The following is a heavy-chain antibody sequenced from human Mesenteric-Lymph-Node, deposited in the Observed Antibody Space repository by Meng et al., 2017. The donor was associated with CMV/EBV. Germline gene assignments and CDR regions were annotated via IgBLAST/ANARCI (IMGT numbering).Heavy chain of an antibody. CDR2: ISAYNGNT. V-gene: IGHV1-18*01. CDR3: ARDIAAAGTSLSDDY. D-gene: IGHD6-13*01. CDR1: GYIFTDYA. Sequence: SGYIFTDYAMNWVRQAPGIGLEWMGWISAYNGNTNYAQKLQGRVTMTTDTSTSTAYMELRSLRSDDTAVYYCARDIAAAGTSLSDDYWGQGTLVTVSS. J-gene: IGHJ4*02.